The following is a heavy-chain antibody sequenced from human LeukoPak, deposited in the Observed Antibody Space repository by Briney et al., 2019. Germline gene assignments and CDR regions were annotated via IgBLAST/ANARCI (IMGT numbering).Heavy chain of an antibody. CDR1: GFSLSTSGVG. J-gene: IGHJ4*02. Sequence: SGPTLVNPTQTLTLTCTFSGFSLSTSGVGVGWIRQPPGKALEWLALIYWDDDKRYSPSLKSRLTITKDTSKNQVVLTMTNVDPVDTATYYCAHRRGSGSFYFYWGQGTLVTVSS. D-gene: IGHD3-10*01. CDR2: IYWDDDK. CDR3: AHRRGSGSFYFY. V-gene: IGHV2-5*02.